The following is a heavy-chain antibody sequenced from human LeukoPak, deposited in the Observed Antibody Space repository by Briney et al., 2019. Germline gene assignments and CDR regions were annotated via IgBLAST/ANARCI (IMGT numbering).Heavy chain of an antibody. J-gene: IGHJ3*02. CDR1: GYSISSGYY. V-gene: IGHV4-38-2*02. Sequence: AETLSLTCTVSGYSISSGYYWGWIRQPPGKGLEWIGSIYHSGSTYYNPSLKSRVTISVDTSKNQFSLKLSSVTAADTAVYYCARHYYDSSGYWPDAFDIWGQGTMVTVSS. D-gene: IGHD3-22*01. CDR2: IYHSGST. CDR3: ARHYYDSSGYWPDAFDI.